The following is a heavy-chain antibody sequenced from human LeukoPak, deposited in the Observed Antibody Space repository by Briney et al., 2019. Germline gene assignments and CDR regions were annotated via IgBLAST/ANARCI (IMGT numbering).Heavy chain of an antibody. CDR2: ISYDGSHK. V-gene: IGHV3-30*03. CDR1: GFTFSSYG. J-gene: IGHJ4*02. CDR3: ARSRTYGDYGRGLDY. D-gene: IGHD4-17*01. Sequence: GGSLRLSCAASGFTFSSYGMHWVRQAPGKGLEWVAVISYDGSHKFYADSVKGRFTISRDNAKNTLYLQMNSLRAEDTAVYYCARSRTYGDYGRGLDYWGQGTLVTVSS.